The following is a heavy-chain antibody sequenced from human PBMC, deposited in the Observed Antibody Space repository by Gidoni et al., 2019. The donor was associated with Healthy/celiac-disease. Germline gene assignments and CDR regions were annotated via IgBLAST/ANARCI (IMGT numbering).Heavy chain of an antibody. D-gene: IGHD6-13*01. J-gene: IGHJ2*01. CDR2: ISGSGGST. CDR1: GFTVSSYA. V-gene: IGHV3-23*01. Sequence: EVQLLESGGGLVQPGGSLRRAWAAAGFTVSSYAVSWGRQAPGKGLEWVSAISGSGGSTYYADSVKGRFTISRDNSKNTLYLQMNSLRAEDTAVYYCAKDPLQLVLGYFDLWGRGTLVTVSS. CDR3: AKDPLQLVLGYFDL.